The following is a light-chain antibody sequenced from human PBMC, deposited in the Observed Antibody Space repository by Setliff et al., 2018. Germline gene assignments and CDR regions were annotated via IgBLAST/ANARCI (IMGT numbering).Light chain of an antibody. CDR1: IGDVGAYDF. J-gene: IGLJ1*01. CDR2: EVT. Sequence: QSVLTQPASVSGSPGQSITISCSGTIGDVGAYDFVSWYQHHPGKAPKLVIYEVTNRPSGISNRFSGSKSGNSASLIISGLQAEDEADYYCSSNIGSNNFDVFGTGTKVTV. CDR3: SSNIGSNNFDV. V-gene: IGLV2-14*01.